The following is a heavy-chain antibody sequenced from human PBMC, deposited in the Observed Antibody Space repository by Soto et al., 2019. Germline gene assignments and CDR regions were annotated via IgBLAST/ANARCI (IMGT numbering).Heavy chain of an antibody. D-gene: IGHD2-15*01. CDR1: GGSISSGGYS. CDR2: IYHSGST. CDR3: ARGGSGGFDY. Sequence: TLSLTCAVSGGSISSGGYSWSWIRQPPGKGLEWIGYIYHSGSTYYNPSLKSRVTISVDRSKNQFSLKLSSVTAADTAVYYCARGGSGGFDYWGQGTLVTVSS. V-gene: IGHV4-30-2*01. J-gene: IGHJ4*02.